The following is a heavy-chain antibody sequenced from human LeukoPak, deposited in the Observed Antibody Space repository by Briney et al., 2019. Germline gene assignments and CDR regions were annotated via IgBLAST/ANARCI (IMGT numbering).Heavy chain of an antibody. CDR3: TTDHQTTVSPYYYYYYMDV. Sequence: GGSLRLSCAASGFTFTNAWMSWVRQAPGKGLEWVGRIKSKIDGGTTDYAAPVKGRFTISRDDSKNTPYLQMNSLKTENTAVYYCTTDHQTTVSPYYYYYYMDVWGKGTTVTVSS. D-gene: IGHD4-11*01. J-gene: IGHJ6*03. V-gene: IGHV3-15*01. CDR2: IKSKIDGGTT. CDR1: GFTFTNAW.